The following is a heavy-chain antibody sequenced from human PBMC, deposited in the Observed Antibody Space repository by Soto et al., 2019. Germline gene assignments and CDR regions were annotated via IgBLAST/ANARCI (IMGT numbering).Heavy chain of an antibody. CDR2: INPSGGST. D-gene: IGHD3-9*01. V-gene: IGHV1-46*01. Sequence: ASVKVSCKASGYTFTSYYMHWVRQAPGQGLEWMGIINPSGGSTSYAQKFQGRVTMTTDTSTSTVYMELSSLRSEDTAVYYCARPAYDILTGYPWYFDYWGQGTLVTVSS. CDR3: ARPAYDILTGYPWYFDY. J-gene: IGHJ4*02. CDR1: GYTFTSYY.